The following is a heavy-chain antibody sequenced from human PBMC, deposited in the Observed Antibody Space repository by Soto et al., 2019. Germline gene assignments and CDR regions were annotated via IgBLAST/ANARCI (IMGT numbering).Heavy chain of an antibody. J-gene: IGHJ4*03. V-gene: IGHV3-7*01. Sequence: GGSLRLSCAASGFTFSSYWMSWVRQAPGKGLEWVANIKQDGSEKYYADSVKGRFTISRDNAKNSLYLQMNSLRAEDTAVYYCARYPLWTPVSFDYWGQGTTVTVSS. CDR3: ARYPLWTPVSFDY. D-gene: IGHD5-18*01. CDR1: GFTFSSYW. CDR2: IKQDGSEK.